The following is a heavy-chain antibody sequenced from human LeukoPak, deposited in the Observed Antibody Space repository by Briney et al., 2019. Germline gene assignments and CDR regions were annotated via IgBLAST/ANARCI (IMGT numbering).Heavy chain of an antibody. CDR2: VSSSGSTI. CDR1: GFTFNSYE. J-gene: IGHJ4*02. CDR3: ARGGVYYGSGSYPLDY. V-gene: IGHV3-48*03. D-gene: IGHD3-10*01. Sequence: GRSLGLSCAASGFTFNSYEMNWVRQAPGKGLERVSYVSSSGSTIFYAESVKGRFTISRDNAKNSLYLRMNSLRAEDTAVYYCARGGVYYGSGSYPLDYWGQGTLVTVSS.